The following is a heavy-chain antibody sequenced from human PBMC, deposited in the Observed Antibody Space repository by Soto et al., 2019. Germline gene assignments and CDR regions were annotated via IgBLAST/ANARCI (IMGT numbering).Heavy chain of an antibody. J-gene: IGHJ6*02. CDR1: DFDVSGNY. Sequence: AGSLRLSCAASDFDVSGNYISWVRQAPGKGLEWVSMIHVDGRTYYGDSVRGRFIVSRDDSENTVYRQMNSLRAEDTAVYFCARDLTLIGGGVVSYYFGMDIWGQGTMVTVSS. V-gene: IGHV3-53*01. CDR2: IHVDGRT. CDR3: ARDLTLIGGGVVSYYFGMDI. D-gene: IGHD3-10*01.